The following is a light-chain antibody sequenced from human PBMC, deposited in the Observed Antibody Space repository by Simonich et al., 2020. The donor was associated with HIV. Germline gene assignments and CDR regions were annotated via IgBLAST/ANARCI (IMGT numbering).Light chain of an antibody. CDR2: DAS. J-gene: IGKJ5*01. V-gene: IGKV3-15*01. Sequence: EIVMTQSPATLSVSPGESATLSCRASQSVSSHLAWYQQKPGQSPRLLIYDASNRAAGIPARFSGSGSGTEFTLTISSMQSEDLAVYYCHQYNNWPPITFGQGTRLEIK. CDR1: QSVSSH. CDR3: HQYNNWPPIT.